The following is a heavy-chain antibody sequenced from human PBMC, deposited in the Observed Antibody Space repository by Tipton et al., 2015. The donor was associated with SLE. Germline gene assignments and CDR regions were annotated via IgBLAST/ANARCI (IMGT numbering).Heavy chain of an antibody. CDR1: GGSISSYY. D-gene: IGHD5-12*01. Sequence: LSCTVSGGSISSYYWSWIRQPPGKGLEWIGYIYYSGSTNYNPSLKSRVTISVDTSKNQFSLKLSSVTAADTAVYYCARDLGVATAFDIWGQGTMVTVSS. V-gene: IGHV4-59*01. J-gene: IGHJ3*02. CDR3: ARDLGVATAFDI. CDR2: IYYSGST.